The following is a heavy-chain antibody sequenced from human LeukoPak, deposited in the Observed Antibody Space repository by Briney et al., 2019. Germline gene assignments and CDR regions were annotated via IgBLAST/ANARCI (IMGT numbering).Heavy chain of an antibody. CDR3: ARALSWTTESYYYMDV. D-gene: IGHD3/OR15-3a*01. Sequence: ASVKVSCTASGYTFTSYDINWVRQAAGQGLEWMGWMNPNSGNTGYAQKFQGRVTMTKNTSITTAYMDLSSLRSEDTAVYYCARALSWTTESYYYMDVWGKGTTVTVSS. CDR2: MNPNSGNT. J-gene: IGHJ6*03. CDR1: GYTFTSYD. V-gene: IGHV1-8*01.